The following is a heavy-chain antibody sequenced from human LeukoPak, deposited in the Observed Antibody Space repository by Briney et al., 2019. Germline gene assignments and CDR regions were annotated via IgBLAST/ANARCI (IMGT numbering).Heavy chain of an antibody. D-gene: IGHD3-16*02. CDR3: ARDHDYVWGSYRCLVY. CDR1: GGSISSYY. CDR2: IYYSGST. V-gene: IGHV4-59*01. J-gene: IGHJ4*02. Sequence: SETLSLTCTVSGGSISSYYWSWIRQPPGKGLEWIGYIYYSGSTNYNPSLKSRVTISVDTSKNQFSLKLSSVTAADTAVYYCARDHDYVWGSYRCLVYWGQGTLVTVSS.